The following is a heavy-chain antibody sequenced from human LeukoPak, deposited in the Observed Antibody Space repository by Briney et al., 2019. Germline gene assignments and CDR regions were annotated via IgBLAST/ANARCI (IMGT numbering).Heavy chain of an antibody. V-gene: IGHV3-48*01. CDR2: ISNSGSAK. CDR1: RFSFSNHS. CDR3: AGMSGSRLPGN. J-gene: IGHJ4*02. Sequence: PGGSLRLSCAASRFSFSNHSMNWVRQAPGKGLEWVSYISNSGSAKYYAASVKGRFTISRDNGKNSLYLQMNSLRAEDTAVYYCAGMSGSRLPGNWGQGTLVTVSS. D-gene: IGHD3-3*01.